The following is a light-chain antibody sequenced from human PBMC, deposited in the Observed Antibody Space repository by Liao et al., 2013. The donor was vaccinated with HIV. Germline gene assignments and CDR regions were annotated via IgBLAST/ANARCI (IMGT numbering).Light chain of an antibody. V-gene: IGLV3-1*01. CDR1: KLGDKY. CDR3: QAWDSSTANV. CDR2: QDS. Sequence: SYELTQPPSVSVSPGQTASITCSGDKLGDKYACWYQQRPGQSPVLVIYQDSKRPSGIPERFSGSNSGNTATLTISRVEAGDEADYYCQAWDSSTANVFGTGTKVTVL. J-gene: IGLJ1*01.